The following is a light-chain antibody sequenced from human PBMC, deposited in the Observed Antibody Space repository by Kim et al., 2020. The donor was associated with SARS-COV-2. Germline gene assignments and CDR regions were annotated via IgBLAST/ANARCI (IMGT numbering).Light chain of an antibody. CDR1: QSVSTTD. J-gene: IGKJ2*01. V-gene: IGKV3-20*01. CDR3: HQFGASPRT. Sequence: LSPGQRATLSCRASQSVSTTDLAWYQHKPGQAPRLVMYGASSRATGIPNRFGGSGSGTDFTLTISRLEPEDFAVYYCHQFGASPRTFGQGTKVEI. CDR2: GAS.